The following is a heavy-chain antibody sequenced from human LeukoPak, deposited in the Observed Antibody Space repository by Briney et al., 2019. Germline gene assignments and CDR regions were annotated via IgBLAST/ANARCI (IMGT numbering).Heavy chain of an antibody. V-gene: IGHV4-59*01. CDR2: IKFSGNT. J-gene: IGHJ5*02. Sequence: SETLSLTCTVSGGSMSSYYWSWVRQSPGKGLEWIGYIKFSGNTNYNPSLKSRVTISEETSKNQFSLKLSSVPAADTAVYYCARGDGNWFDPWGQGALVTVSS. CDR3: ARGDGNWFDP. CDR1: GGSMSSYY.